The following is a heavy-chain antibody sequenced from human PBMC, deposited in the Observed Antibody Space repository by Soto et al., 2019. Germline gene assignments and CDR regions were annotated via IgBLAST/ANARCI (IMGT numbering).Heavy chain of an antibody. CDR3: ARVFFYDSSGDDPYYFGY. CDR1: GYTFPNYG. J-gene: IGHJ4*02. V-gene: IGHV1-18*01. Sequence: QVPLVQSRAEVKKPGASVKVSCKASGYTFPNYGITWVRQAPGQGLEWMGWISVYKGKTDYAQKFQGRVTMTTDTSTTTADLDLRSLRSDDTAVYYCARVFFYDSSGDDPYYFGYWGQGTLVTVPS. CDR2: ISVYKGKT. D-gene: IGHD3-22*01.